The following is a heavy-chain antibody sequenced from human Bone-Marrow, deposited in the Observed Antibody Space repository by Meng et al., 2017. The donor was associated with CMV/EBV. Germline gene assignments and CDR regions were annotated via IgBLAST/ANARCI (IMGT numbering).Heavy chain of an antibody. CDR1: GFTFSSYS. V-gene: IGHV3-48*04. J-gene: IGHJ3*02. CDR2: ISSSGSTI. Sequence: GESLKISCAASGFTFSSYSMNWVRQAPGKGLEWVSYISSSGSTIYYADSVKGRFTISRDNAKNSLYLQMNSLRAEDTAVYYCARDSLVVVPAANDAFDIWGQGTMVTVSS. D-gene: IGHD2-2*01. CDR3: ARDSLVVVPAANDAFDI.